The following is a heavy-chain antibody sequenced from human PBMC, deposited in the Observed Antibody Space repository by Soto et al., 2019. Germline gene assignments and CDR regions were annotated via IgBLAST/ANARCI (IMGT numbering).Heavy chain of an antibody. CDR3: ASGYYDSSGSGY. V-gene: IGHV4-30-4*01. D-gene: IGHD3-22*01. CDR2: IYYTGST. CDR1: GGSISSGDYY. J-gene: IGHJ4*02. Sequence: SETLSLTCTVSGGSISSGDYYWSWIHQPPGKGLEWIGYIYYTGSTYYNPSLKSRITMSLDTSKDQFSLNLTSVTAADTAVYYCASGYYDSSGSGYWGQGTLVTVSS.